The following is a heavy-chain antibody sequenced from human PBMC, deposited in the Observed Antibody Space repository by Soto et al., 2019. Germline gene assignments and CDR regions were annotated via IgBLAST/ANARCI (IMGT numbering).Heavy chain of an antibody. CDR1: GYTFTSYG. CDR2: ISAYNGNT. CDR3: ARDRPAGSSASYGMDV. D-gene: IGHD6-6*01. Sequence: ASVKVSCKASGYTFTSYGISWVRQAPGQGLEWMGWISAYNGNTNYAQKLQGRVTMTTDTSTSTAYMGLRSLRSDDTAVYYCARDRPAGSSASYGMDVWGQGTTVTVSS. V-gene: IGHV1-18*01. J-gene: IGHJ6*02.